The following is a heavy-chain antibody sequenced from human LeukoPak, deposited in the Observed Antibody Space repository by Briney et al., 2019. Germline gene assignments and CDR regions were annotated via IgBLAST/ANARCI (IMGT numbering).Heavy chain of an antibody. V-gene: IGHV2-70*11. CDR1: GFSLSTSGMC. J-gene: IGHJ4*02. D-gene: IGHD5-24*01. CDR2: IDWDDDK. Sequence: SGPALVKPTQTLTLTCTFSGFSLSTSGMCVSWIRQPPGKALEWLARIDWDDDKYYSTSLKTRLTISKDTSKNQVVLTMTTMDPVDTATYYCARLCRDGYNSYFDYWGQGTLVTVSS. CDR3: ARLCRDGYNSYFDY.